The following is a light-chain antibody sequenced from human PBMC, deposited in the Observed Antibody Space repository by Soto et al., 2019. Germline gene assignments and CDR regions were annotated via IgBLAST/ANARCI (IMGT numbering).Light chain of an antibody. Sequence: IGLTQSPCTLSFSPGERATLSCRASQSVSSSYLAWYQQKPGQAPRLLIYGASSRATGIPDRFSGSGSRTDFTLTISSLQSEDFAVYYCQQYNNWITFGQGTRLEI. CDR1: QSVSSSY. CDR2: GAS. J-gene: IGKJ5*01. CDR3: QQYNNWIT. V-gene: IGKV3-20*01.